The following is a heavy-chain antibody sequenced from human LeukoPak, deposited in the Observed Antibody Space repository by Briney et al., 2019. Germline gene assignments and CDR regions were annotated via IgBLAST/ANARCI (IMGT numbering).Heavy chain of an antibody. D-gene: IGHD2-2*01. J-gene: IGHJ3*02. Sequence: SETLSLTCTVSGGSISSYYWSWIRQPPGKGLEWIGYIYNSGSTNYNSSLESRVTTSVDTSKNQFSLKLSSVTAADTAVYYCARRSCTSTTCYDAFDIWGQGTMVTVSS. CDR1: GGSISSYY. CDR3: ARRSCTSTTCYDAFDI. CDR2: IYNSGST. V-gene: IGHV4-59*01.